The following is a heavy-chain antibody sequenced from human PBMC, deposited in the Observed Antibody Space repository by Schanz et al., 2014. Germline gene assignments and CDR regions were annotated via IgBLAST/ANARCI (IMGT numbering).Heavy chain of an antibody. CDR2: ISSSSSYI. V-gene: IGHV3-21*01. Sequence: VQLVESGGGVVQPGRSLRLSCAGSGFSFSDYGMHWVRQAPGKGLEWVSYISSSSSYIYYADSMKGRFTISRDNAKNSLYLQMNSLRAEDTAVYYCARDYAGFDCWGQGTLVTVSS. CDR3: ARDYAGFDC. CDR1: GFSFSDYG. D-gene: IGHD3-16*01. J-gene: IGHJ4*02.